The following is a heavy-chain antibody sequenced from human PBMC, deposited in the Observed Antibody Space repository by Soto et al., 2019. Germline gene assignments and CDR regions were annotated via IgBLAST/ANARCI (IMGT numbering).Heavy chain of an antibody. Sequence: QVQLQESGPGLVKPSGTLSLTCAVSGASITAYYWAWVRQPPGKGLEYIGHVHNSGRADYNPSLRSRVTISVDTSRNQFSLHLNSVTAADTAVYFCARHENGGTYPLAYWGQGTLVTVSS. J-gene: IGHJ4*02. CDR3: ARHENGGTYPLAY. CDR1: GASITAYY. V-gene: IGHV4-59*08. D-gene: IGHD1-26*01. CDR2: VHNSGRA.